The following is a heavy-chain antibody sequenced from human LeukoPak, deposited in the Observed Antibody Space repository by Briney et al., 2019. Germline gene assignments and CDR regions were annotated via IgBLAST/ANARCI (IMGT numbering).Heavy chain of an antibody. V-gene: IGHV4-39*01. CDR3: ARHTSSGWTFFDS. J-gene: IGHJ4*02. Sequence: SETLSLTCTVSGGSISSSSYYWGWIRQPPGKGLEWIGSIYYSGSGRTYYNPSLKSRVTISVDTSKNQFSLKLSSVTAADTAVFYCARHTSSGWTFFDSWGQGTLVTVSS. CDR1: GGSISSSSYY. CDR2: IYYSGSGRT. D-gene: IGHD6-19*01.